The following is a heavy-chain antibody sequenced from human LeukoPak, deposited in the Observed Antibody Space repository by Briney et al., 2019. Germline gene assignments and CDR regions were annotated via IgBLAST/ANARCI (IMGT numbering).Heavy chain of an antibody. CDR1: GFTLSDCA. CDR3: TRDGGSYSHLDN. Sequence: GGSLKLSCAASGFTLSDCAMHWVRQASGKGLEWVGLIRTKGANYATAYAASVKGRFIISRDDSINMAYLQMNSLKNADTAVYYCTRDGGSYSHLDNWGPGTRVTVSS. D-gene: IGHD1-26*01. V-gene: IGHV3-73*01. J-gene: IGHJ4*02. CDR2: IRTKGANYAT.